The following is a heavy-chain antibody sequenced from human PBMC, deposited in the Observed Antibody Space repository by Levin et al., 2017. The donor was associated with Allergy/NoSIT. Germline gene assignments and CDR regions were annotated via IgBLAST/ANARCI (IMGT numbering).Heavy chain of an antibody. CDR1: GGSISSSNW. CDR3: ARRPAGPGIAAAGTTPFDY. V-gene: IGHV4-4*02. J-gene: IGHJ4*02. CDR2: IYHSGST. D-gene: IGHD6-13*01. Sequence: TSSETLSLTCAVSGGSISSSNWWSWVRQPPGKGLEWIGEIYHSGSTNYNPSLKSRVTISVDKSKNQFSLKLSSVTAADTAVYYCARRPAGPGIAAAGTTPFDYWGQGTLVTVSS.